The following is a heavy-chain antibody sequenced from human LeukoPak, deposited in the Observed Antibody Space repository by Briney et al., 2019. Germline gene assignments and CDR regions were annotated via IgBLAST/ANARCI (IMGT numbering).Heavy chain of an antibody. Sequence: SETLSLTCTVSGGSISSYYWSWIRQPPGKGLEWIGYIYYSGSTNYNPSLKSRVTISVDTSKNQFSLKLSSVTAADTAVYYCASLVVAGYYYYYYYMDVWGKGTTVTVSS. CDR2: IYYSGST. CDR1: GGSISSYY. J-gene: IGHJ6*03. V-gene: IGHV4-59*08. D-gene: IGHD2-2*01. CDR3: ASLVVAGYYYYYYYMDV.